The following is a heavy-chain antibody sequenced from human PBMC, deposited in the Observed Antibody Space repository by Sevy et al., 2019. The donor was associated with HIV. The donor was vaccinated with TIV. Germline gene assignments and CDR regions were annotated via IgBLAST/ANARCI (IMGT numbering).Heavy chain of an antibody. V-gene: IGHV3-23*01. CDR2: ISGSGGST. CDR3: AKDSYFDNTVFDY. Sequence: GGSLRLSCTASGFTFSNAWMSWVRQAPGKGLEWVSGISGSGGSTYYADSVKGRFTISRDNSKNTLYLQMSSLRVEDTAVYYCAKDSYFDNTVFDYWGQGTLVTVSS. CDR1: GFTFSNAW. D-gene: IGHD3-22*01. J-gene: IGHJ4*02.